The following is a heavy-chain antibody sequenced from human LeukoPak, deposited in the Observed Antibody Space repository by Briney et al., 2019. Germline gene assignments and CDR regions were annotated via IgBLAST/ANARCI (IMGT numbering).Heavy chain of an antibody. J-gene: IGHJ5*02. CDR1: GYTFTGYY. CDR2: INPNSGNT. Sequence: ASVKVSCKASGYTFTGYYMHWVRQAPGQGLEWMGWINPNSGNTGYAQKFQGRVTMTRNTSISTAYMELSSLRSEDTAVYYCARAPWSSSSWPYNWFDPWGQGTLVTVSS. D-gene: IGHD6-13*01. CDR3: ARAPWSSSSWPYNWFDP. V-gene: IGHV1-8*02.